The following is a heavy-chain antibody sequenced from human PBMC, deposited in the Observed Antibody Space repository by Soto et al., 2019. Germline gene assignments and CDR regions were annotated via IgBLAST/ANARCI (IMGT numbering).Heavy chain of an antibody. CDR1: GFTFSSYV. CDR3: AKVPYNSWSHFYFDY. J-gene: IGHJ4*02. CDR2: ISVNGGNT. Sequence: GGSLRLSCAASGFTFSSYVMSLVRQSPGKGLEWVACISVNGGNTYYADSVKGRFTISRDNSKNMLYLQMNSLRAEDTDVYYCAKVPYNSWSHFYFDYWGQGTLVPVSS. D-gene: IGHD6-6*01. V-gene: IGHV3-23*01.